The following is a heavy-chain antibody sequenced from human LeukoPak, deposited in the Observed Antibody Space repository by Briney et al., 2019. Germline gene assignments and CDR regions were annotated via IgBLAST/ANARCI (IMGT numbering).Heavy chain of an antibody. V-gene: IGHV4-34*01. CDR1: GGSFSGYY. J-gene: IGHJ4*02. Sequence: PSETLSLTCAVYGGSFSGYYWSWIRQPPGKGLEWIGEINHSGSTNYNPSLKSRVTISVDTSKNQFSLKPSSVTAADTAVYYCARNGKWLLRNAFDYWGQGTLVTVSS. D-gene: IGHD3-22*01. CDR3: ARNGKWLLRNAFDY. CDR2: INHSGST.